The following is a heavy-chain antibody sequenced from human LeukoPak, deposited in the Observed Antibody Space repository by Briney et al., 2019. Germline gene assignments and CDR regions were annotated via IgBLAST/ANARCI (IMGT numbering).Heavy chain of an antibody. CDR3: ARLTNYDFWSGYYIAN. V-gene: IGHV5-51*01. D-gene: IGHD3-3*01. CDR2: IYPGDSDT. J-gene: IGHJ4*02. Sequence: PGESLKISFKGSGYSFTSYWIGWVRQMPGKGLEWMGIIYPGDSDTRYSPSFPGQVTSSADKSISTAYLQWSSLKASDTAMYYCARLTNYDFWSGYYIANWGQGTLVTVSS. CDR1: GYSFTSYW.